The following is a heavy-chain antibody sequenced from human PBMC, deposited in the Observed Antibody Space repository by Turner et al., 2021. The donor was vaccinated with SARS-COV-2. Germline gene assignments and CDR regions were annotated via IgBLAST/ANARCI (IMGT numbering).Heavy chain of an antibody. CDR3: ARDIVVFTHAFDI. J-gene: IGHJ3*02. CDR2: IKQDGSEK. CDR1: GFTFSIYW. Sequence: EVQLVESGGALVQPGGSLRLSCAASGFTFSIYWISWVRQAPGKGVEWGANIKQDGSEKYYVDSVKGRFTISRDNAKNSLYLQMNSLRAEDTAVYYCARDIVVFTHAFDIWGQGTMVTVSS. D-gene: IGHD3-22*01. V-gene: IGHV3-7*01.